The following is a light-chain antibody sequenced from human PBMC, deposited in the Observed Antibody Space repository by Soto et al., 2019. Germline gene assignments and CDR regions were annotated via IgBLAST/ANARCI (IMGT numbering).Light chain of an antibody. J-gene: IGKJ4*01. CDR2: WAS. CDR3: QHYYSSPLT. V-gene: IGKV4-1*01. CDR1: QSVLSSSNNKNY. Sequence: DIVMTQSPDSLSVSLGERATINCKSSQSVLSSSNNKNYLAWYQQKPGQPPKVVIYWASTRGSGVPDRFSGSGSGTDFTLTISSLQDEDVEVYYCQHYYSSPLTFGGGTKVEIK.